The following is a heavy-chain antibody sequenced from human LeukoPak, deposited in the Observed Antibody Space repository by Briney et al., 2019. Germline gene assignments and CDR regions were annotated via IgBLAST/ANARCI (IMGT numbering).Heavy chain of an antibody. D-gene: IGHD6-13*01. V-gene: IGHV3-64D*09. J-gene: IGHJ4*02. CDR3: VRATKAIAAAGSDY. CDR2: ISSNGGST. CDR1: GFTFSSYS. Sequence: PGGSLRLSCSASGFTFSSYSMHWVRQAPGKGLEYVSAISSNGGSTYYADSVKGRFNIARDNSKNTLPLQMSSLRAEDTAVYYCVRATKAIAAAGSDYWGQGTLVTVSS.